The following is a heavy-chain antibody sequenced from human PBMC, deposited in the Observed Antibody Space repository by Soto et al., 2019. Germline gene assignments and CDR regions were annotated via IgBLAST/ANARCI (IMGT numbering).Heavy chain of an antibody. CDR3: ARVALPGYYFDY. CDR2: IIPIFGTA. V-gene: IGHV1-69*01. Sequence: QVQLVQSGAEVKKPGSSVKVSCKASGGTFSSYAISWVRQAPGQGLEWMGGIIPIFGTANYAQKFRGRVTITADESTSTAYMELSSLRSEETAVYYCARVALPGYYFDYWGQGTLVTVSS. J-gene: IGHJ4*02. CDR1: GGTFSSYA.